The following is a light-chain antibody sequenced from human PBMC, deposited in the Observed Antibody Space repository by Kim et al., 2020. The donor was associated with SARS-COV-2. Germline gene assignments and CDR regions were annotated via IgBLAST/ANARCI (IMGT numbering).Light chain of an antibody. Sequence: DIVMTQSPLSLPVTPGEPASISCRSSQSLLYRNGYNYLVWYLQKPGHSPQLLIHLGSNRFSGSGSGTDFTLKISTVEAEDTGVYYCMQVLQTPYTFGQGTKLEIK. CDR2: LGS. CDR3: MQVLQTPYT. CDR1: QSLLYRNGYNY. J-gene: IGKJ2*01. V-gene: IGKV2-28*01.